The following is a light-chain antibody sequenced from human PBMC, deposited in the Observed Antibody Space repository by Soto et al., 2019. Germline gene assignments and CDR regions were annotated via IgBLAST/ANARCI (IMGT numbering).Light chain of an antibody. J-gene: IGKJ2*01. CDR3: QQYGSSSHT. CDR2: GAS. Sequence: EIVLTQSPGTLSLSPGERATLSCRASQSVSSSYLAWYQQKPGQAPRLLIYGASSMATGIPDRFSGSESGTDFTLTISRLEPEDIAVYYCQQYGSSSHTFGQGTKLEIK. V-gene: IGKV3-20*01. CDR1: QSVSSSY.